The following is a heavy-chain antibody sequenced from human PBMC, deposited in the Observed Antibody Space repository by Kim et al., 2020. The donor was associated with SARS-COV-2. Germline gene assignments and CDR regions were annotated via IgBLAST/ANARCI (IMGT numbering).Heavy chain of an antibody. D-gene: IGHD1-1*01. Sequence: SETLSLTCTVSGGSISSRNYYWGWIRQPPGKGLEWIGTVDYRGSIYYNASLRSRVTISADTSNNQFSLMLSSVTAADTAVYYCARRDTTFLYYYYPMDVWGQGTPVTVSS. CDR3: ARRDTTFLYYYYPMDV. CDR2: VDYRGSI. J-gene: IGHJ6*02. V-gene: IGHV4-39*01. CDR1: GGSISSRNYY.